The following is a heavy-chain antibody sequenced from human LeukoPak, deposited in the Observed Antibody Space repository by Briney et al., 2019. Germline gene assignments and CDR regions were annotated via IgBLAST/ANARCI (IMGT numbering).Heavy chain of an antibody. Sequence: PGGSLRLSCAASGFTFSSNYMSWVRQAPGKGLEWVSVIYSGGSTYYADSVKGRFTISRDNSKNTLYLQMNSLRAEDTAVYYCARDFGPYGDGDRYYYYMDVWGKGTTVTVSS. D-gene: IGHD4-17*01. V-gene: IGHV3-66*02. CDR3: ARDFGPYGDGDRYYYYMDV. CDR1: GFTFSSNY. J-gene: IGHJ6*03. CDR2: IYSGGST.